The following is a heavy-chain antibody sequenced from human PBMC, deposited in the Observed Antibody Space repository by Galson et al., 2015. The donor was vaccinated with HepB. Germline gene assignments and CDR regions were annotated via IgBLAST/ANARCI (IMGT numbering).Heavy chain of an antibody. J-gene: IGHJ4*02. Sequence: DSVKGRFTISRDNSKNTLYLQMNSLRAEDTAVYYCARDPSYDILTGYQFYFDYWGQGTLVTVSS. D-gene: IGHD3-9*01. V-gene: IGHV3-30*07. CDR3: ARDPSYDILTGYQFYFDY.